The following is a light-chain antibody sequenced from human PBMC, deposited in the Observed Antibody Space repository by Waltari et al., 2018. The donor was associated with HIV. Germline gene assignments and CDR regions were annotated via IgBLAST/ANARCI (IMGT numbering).Light chain of an antibody. V-gene: IGKV1-5*03. Sequence: DIHMTQSPSTLSASVGDTVTITCRASQNIGIYLAWYQQKPGTAPDLLVFRASKFQSGVPSRFGGSGSGTEFTLTITSLQSDDSATYYCQQYENYPRTFGGGTRVEIK. J-gene: IGKJ4*01. CDR1: QNIGIY. CDR2: RAS. CDR3: QQYENYPRT.